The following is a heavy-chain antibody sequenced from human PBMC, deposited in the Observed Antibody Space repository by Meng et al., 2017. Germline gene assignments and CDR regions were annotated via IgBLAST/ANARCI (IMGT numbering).Heavy chain of an antibody. Sequence: GESLKTSCAASGFTFSSYQMNLVRQAPGKGLEWLSYISSSGTTRNYANSVKGRFTIPRDNAKNSLFLEMNSLRADDTAVYYCARDGSTVTNNYFYGMDVWGQGTMVTVSS. CDR1: GFTFSSYQ. D-gene: IGHD4-17*01. CDR3: ARDGSTVTNNYFYGMDV. CDR2: ISSSGTTR. V-gene: IGHV3-48*03. J-gene: IGHJ6*02.